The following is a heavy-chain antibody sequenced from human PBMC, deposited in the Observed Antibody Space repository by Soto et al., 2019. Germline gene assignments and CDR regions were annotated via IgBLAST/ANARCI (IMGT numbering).Heavy chain of an antibody. D-gene: IGHD3-22*01. J-gene: IGHJ4*02. CDR3: AKDLYYYDSSGYHY. CDR2: ISYDRSNK. V-gene: IGHV3-30*18. Sequence: QVQLVESGGGVVQPGRSLRLSCAASGFTFSSYGMHWVRQAPGKGLEWVAVISYDRSNKYYADAVKGRFTISRDNSKNTLYLQMNSLRAEDTAVYYCAKDLYYYDSSGYHYWGQGTLVTVSS. CDR1: GFTFSSYG.